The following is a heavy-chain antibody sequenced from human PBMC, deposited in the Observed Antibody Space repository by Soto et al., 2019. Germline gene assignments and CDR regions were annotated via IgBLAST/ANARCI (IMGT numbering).Heavy chain of an antibody. CDR1: GFSLSTSGMC. V-gene: IGHV2-70*01. D-gene: IGHD3-22*01. CDR3: ARTRKPAYYYDSSGYSDY. J-gene: IGHJ4*02. CDR2: IDWDDDK. Sequence: SGPTLVNPTQTLTLTCTFSGFSLSTSGMCVSWIRQPPGKALEWLALIDWDDDKYYSTSLKTRLTISKDTSKNQVVLTMTNMDPVDTATYYCARTRKPAYYYDSSGYSDYWGQGTLVTVSS.